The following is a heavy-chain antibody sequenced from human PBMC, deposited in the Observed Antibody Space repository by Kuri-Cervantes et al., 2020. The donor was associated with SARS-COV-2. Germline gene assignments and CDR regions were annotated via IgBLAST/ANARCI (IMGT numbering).Heavy chain of an antibody. J-gene: IGHJ4*02. CDR3: ARDIRGYYGNFDY. CDR2: ISSSSSYI. V-gene: IGHV3-21*01. D-gene: IGHD3-22*01. Sequence: LICAACGFTFSSYSMNWVRQAPGKGLEWVSSISSSSSYIYYADSVKGRFTISRDNSKNTLYLQMNSLSAEDTAVYYCARDIRGYYGNFDYWGQGTMVTVSS. CDR1: GFTFSSYS.